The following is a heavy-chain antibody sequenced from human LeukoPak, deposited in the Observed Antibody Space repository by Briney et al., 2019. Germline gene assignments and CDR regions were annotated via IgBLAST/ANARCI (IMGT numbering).Heavy chain of an antibody. CDR1: GFALSNTA. Sequence: GGSLRLSCACSGFALSNTAIHWVRQAPGKGLEWLALLSNDGTFTQYIDSVKGRFTISRDISKNTLYLQMNSLRIEDTAVYFCARDWQWLVDFWGQGTLVTVSS. CDR3: ARDWQWLVDF. D-gene: IGHD6-19*01. CDR2: LSNDGTFT. V-gene: IGHV3-30-3*01. J-gene: IGHJ4*02.